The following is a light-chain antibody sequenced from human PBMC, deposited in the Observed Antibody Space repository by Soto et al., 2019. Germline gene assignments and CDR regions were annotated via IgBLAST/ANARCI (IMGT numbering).Light chain of an antibody. CDR1: QSVSRD. V-gene: IGKV3-15*01. CDR2: GAS. J-gene: IGKJ1*01. CDR3: QQYNNWPPWA. Sequence: EIVMTQSPATLSVSPGERATLSCRASQSVSRDLAWYQQKPGQGPRLLIYGASTRATGIPARFSGSGSGTEFTLTISSLQSEDFAVYYCQQYNNWPPWAFGQGTTVEIK.